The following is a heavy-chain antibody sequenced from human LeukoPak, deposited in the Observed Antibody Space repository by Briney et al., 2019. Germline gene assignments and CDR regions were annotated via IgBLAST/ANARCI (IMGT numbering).Heavy chain of an antibody. CDR1: GGSISTDY. D-gene: IGHD2-15*01. CDR2: IYHSGST. Sequence: SETLSLTCTLSGGSISTDYWSWIRQPPGKGLEWIGYIYHSGSTNYNPSLKSRVTISVDTSKNQFSLKLSSVTAADTAVYYCARGGGYSSPIGYWGQGALVTVSS. CDR3: ARGGGYSSPIGY. V-gene: IGHV4-59*01. J-gene: IGHJ4*02.